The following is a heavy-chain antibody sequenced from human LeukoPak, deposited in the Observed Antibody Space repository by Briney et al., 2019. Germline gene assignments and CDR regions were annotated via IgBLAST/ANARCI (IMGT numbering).Heavy chain of an antibody. J-gene: IGHJ4*02. CDR2: IYYSGST. D-gene: IGHD3-22*01. CDR1: GGSISSGDYY. V-gene: IGHV4-30-4*01. CDR3: ARWCYYDSSGYSARFDY. Sequence: SETLSLTCTVSGGSISSGDYYWSWIRQPPGKGLEWIGYIYYSGSTYYNPSLKSRVTISVDTSKNQFSLKLSSVTAADTAVYYCARWCYYDSSGYSARFDYWGQGTLVTVSS.